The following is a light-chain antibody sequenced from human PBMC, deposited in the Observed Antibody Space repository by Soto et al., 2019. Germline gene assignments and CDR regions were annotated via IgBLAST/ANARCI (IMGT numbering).Light chain of an antibody. V-gene: IGKV1-39*01. J-gene: IGKJ5*01. CDR3: QQTFSPPSIT. Sequence: DIQMSQSPSSLSSSIGDRVTITCRSSQNICNYVNWYQQKPGRAPKLLIYAASTLQRRVPSSFSGGGSGTYFTFTISSLQPEDFATYYCQQTFSPPSITFGQGTRLEI. CDR2: AAS. CDR1: QNICNY.